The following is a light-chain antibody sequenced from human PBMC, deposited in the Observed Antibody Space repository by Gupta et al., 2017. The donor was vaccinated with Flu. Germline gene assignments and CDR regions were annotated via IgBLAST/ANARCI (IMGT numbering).Light chain of an antibody. CDR1: QSISSY. V-gene: IGKV1-39*01. CDR2: AAP. Sequence: DIQMTQSPSSLSASVGDRVTITCRASQSISSYLNWYQQKPGKAPKLLIYAAPSLQSGVPSRFSGSGSGTDFTLTISSPQPEDFATYYCQQSYSTLYSFGQGTKLEIK. CDR3: QQSYSTLYS. J-gene: IGKJ2*03.